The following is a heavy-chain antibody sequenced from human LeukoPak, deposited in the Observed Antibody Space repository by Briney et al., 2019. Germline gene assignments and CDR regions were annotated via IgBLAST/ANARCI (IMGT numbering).Heavy chain of an antibody. CDR3: AYDFWSGYP. V-gene: IGHV3-33*06. D-gene: IGHD3-3*01. CDR2: IWYDGSNK. CDR1: GFTIRDYH. Sequence: GRSLRLSCAASGFTIRDYHMNWVRQAPGKGLEWVAVIWYDGSNKYYADSVKGRFTISRDNSKNTLYLQMNSLRAEDTAVYYCAYDFWSGYPWGQGTLVTVSS. J-gene: IGHJ5*02.